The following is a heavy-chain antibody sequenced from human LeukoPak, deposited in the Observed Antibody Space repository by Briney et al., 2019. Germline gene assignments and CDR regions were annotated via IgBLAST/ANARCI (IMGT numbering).Heavy chain of an antibody. CDR2: ISGSGGST. J-gene: IGHJ4*02. CDR3: AKLRETAGTGQANY. Sequence: GGSLRLSCAASGFTFSSYAMSWVRQAPGKGLEWVSAISGSGGSTYYADSVKGRFTISRDNSKDTLYLQMNSLRAEDTAVYFCAKLRETAGTGQANYWGQGTLVTVSS. CDR1: GFTFSSYA. V-gene: IGHV3-23*01. D-gene: IGHD6-13*01.